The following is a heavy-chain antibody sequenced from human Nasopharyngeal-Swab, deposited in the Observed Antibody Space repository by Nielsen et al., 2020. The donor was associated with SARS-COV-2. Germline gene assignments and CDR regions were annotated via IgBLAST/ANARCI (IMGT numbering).Heavy chain of an antibody. D-gene: IGHD5-18*01. Sequence: GASLQISCAASGFTFSSYWMHWVRQAPGKGLVWVSRINSDGSRTSYADSVKGRFTISRDNAKNTLYLQMNSLRAEDTAVYYCSRDPFGAMVDYFDYWGQGTLVPSPQ. CDR2: INSDGSRT. CDR3: SRDPFGAMVDYFDY. J-gene: IGHJ4*02. CDR1: GFTFSSYW. V-gene: IGHV3-74*01.